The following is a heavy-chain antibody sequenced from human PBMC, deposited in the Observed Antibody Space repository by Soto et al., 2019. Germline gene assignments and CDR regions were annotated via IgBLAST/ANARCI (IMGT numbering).Heavy chain of an antibody. V-gene: IGHV4-59*01. J-gene: IGHJ5*02. Sequence: SETLALTCSVSGGSIRSDHWSWIRQPPGKGPEWIGYISYTGTTYYNPSLESRVTISLDTSKSQFSLKLTSVTAADTAVYYCARHQQPTTWVRWFDPWGQGTLVTVSS. D-gene: IGHD4-4*01. CDR2: ISYTGTT. CDR1: GGSIRSDH. CDR3: ARHQQPTTWVRWFDP.